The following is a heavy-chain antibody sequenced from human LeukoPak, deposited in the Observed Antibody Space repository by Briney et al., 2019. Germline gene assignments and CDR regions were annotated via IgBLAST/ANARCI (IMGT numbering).Heavy chain of an antibody. CDR2: IIPIFGTA. Sequence: VASVKVSCKASGGTFSSYAISWVRQAPGQGLEWMGGIIPIFGTANYAQKFQGRVTITADESTSTAYMELSSLRSEDTAVYYCARGPHHAYYYDSSGYPSPYYYYGMDVWGQGTTVTVSS. CDR1: GGTFSSYA. J-gene: IGHJ6*02. D-gene: IGHD3-22*01. V-gene: IGHV1-69*13. CDR3: ARGPHHAYYYDSSGYPSPYYYYGMDV.